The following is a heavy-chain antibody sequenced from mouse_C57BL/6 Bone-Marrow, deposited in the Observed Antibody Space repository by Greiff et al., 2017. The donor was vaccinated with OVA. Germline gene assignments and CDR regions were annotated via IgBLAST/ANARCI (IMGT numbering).Heavy chain of an antibody. CDR2: IYPGSGNT. CDR3: ARDRITTVYAMDY. D-gene: IGHD1-1*01. V-gene: IGHV1-76*01. CDR1: GYTFTDYY. J-gene: IGHJ4*01. Sequence: VQLQQSGAELVRPGASVKLSCKASGYTFTDYYINWVKQRPGQGLEWIARIYPGSGNTYYNEKFKGKATLTAEKSSSTAYMQLSSLTSEDSAVYFCARDRITTVYAMDYWGQGTSVTVSS.